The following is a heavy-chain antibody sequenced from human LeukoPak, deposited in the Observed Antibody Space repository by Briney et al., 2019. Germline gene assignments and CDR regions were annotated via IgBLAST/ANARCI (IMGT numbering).Heavy chain of an antibody. D-gene: IGHD3-10*01. J-gene: IGHJ4*02. CDR3: ARHDYYGSGSYYNVFTGKWYYFDY. V-gene: IGHV4-59*08. Sequence: PSETLSLTCTVSGGSISSYYWSWIRQPPGKGLGWVGYIYYSGSTNYNPSLKSRVTISVDTSKNQFSLKLSSVTAADTAVYYCARHDYYGSGSYYNVFTGKWYYFDYWGQGTLVTVSS. CDR1: GGSISSYY. CDR2: IYYSGST.